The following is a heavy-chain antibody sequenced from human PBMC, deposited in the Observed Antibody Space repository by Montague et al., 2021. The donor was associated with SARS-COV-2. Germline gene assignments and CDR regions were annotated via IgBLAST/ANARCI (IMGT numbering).Heavy chain of an antibody. CDR3: ARVTWPVPVGGTFGAFDV. D-gene: IGHD2-21*02. CDR1: GGSLSGSW. J-gene: IGHJ3*01. CDR2: IYHSGRA. V-gene: IGHV4-34*01. Sequence: SETLSLTCAVYGGSLSGSWWSWIRQSPGQGLEWIGEIYHSGRANYHPSLKCRVTMSVDTSKNQFSLKLNSMTAADTAIYYCARVTWPVPVGGTFGAFDVWGQGTVVTVSS.